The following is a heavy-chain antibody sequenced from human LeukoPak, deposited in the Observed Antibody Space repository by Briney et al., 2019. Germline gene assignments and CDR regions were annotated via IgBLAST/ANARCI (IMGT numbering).Heavy chain of an antibody. CDR1: GFTFSNAW. Sequence: GGSLRLSCAASGFTFSNAWMSWVRQAPGKGLEWVGRIKSKTDGGTTDYAAPVKGRFTISRDDSKNTLYLQINSLKTEDTAVYYCTTDIVVGATGTTDYWGQGTLVTVSS. J-gene: IGHJ4*02. CDR2: IKSKTDGGTT. CDR3: TTDIVVGATGTTDY. D-gene: IGHD1-26*01. V-gene: IGHV3-15*01.